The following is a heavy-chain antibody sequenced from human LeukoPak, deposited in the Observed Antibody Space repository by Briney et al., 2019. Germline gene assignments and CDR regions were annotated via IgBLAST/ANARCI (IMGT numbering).Heavy chain of an antibody. CDR1: GGTISSSSYY. Sequence: PSETLSLTCTVSGGTISSSSYYWGWIRQPPGKGLEWIGSIYYSGSTYYNPSLKSRVTISVDTSKNQFSLKLSSVTAADTAVYYCASTPRLGELSTDYWGQGTLVTVSS. D-gene: IGHD3-16*02. V-gene: IGHV4-39*01. CDR2: IYYSGST. J-gene: IGHJ4*02. CDR3: ASTPRLGELSTDY.